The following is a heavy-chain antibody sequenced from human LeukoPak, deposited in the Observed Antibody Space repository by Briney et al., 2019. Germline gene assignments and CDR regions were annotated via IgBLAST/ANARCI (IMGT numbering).Heavy chain of an antibody. CDR3: ARAEGYCSGGSCYSSFDY. Sequence: ASVKVSCKASGGTFSSYATSWVRQAPGQGLEWMGGIIPIFGTANYAQKFQGRVTITADESTSTAYMELSSLRSEDTAVYYCARAEGYCSGGSCYSSFDYWGQGTLVTVSS. V-gene: IGHV1-69*13. CDR1: GGTFSSYA. D-gene: IGHD2-15*01. CDR2: IIPIFGTA. J-gene: IGHJ4*02.